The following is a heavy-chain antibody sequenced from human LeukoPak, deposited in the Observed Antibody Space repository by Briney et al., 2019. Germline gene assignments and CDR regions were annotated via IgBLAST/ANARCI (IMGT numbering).Heavy chain of an antibody. CDR1: GFTFSSSW. J-gene: IGHJ4*02. CDR2: IKHDGTEK. Sequence: GGSLRLSCAASGFTFSSSWMSWVRQAPGKGLEWVANIKHDGTEKYCVDSVKGRFTISRDNAKNSLYLQMNSLRAEDTAVYYCARRAGGYSHPYDYWGQGILVTVSS. D-gene: IGHD4-23*01. V-gene: IGHV3-7*03. CDR3: ARRAGGYSHPYDY.